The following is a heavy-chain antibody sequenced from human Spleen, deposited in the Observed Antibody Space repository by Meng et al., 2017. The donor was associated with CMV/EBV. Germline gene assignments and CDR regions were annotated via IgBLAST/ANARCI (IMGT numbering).Heavy chain of an antibody. D-gene: IGHD4-11*01. CDR3: AADVGGTVTTVLDY. CDR2: VNPNSGGT. Sequence: GGSLRLSCKASGYTFTGYYMHWLRQAPGQGHEWMGWVNPNSGGTNYAQNFQGRVTMTRDTSINTVYMEMISLRSDDTAVYYCAADVGGTVTTVLDYWGQGTLVTVSS. CDR1: GYTFTGYY. J-gene: IGHJ4*02. V-gene: IGHV1-2*02.